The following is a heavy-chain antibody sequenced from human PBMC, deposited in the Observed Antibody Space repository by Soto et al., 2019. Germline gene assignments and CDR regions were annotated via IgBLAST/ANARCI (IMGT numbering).Heavy chain of an antibody. V-gene: IGHV3-30*18. CDR1: GFTFSSYA. D-gene: IGHD1-1*01. J-gene: IGHJ4*02. CDR2: ISSDGSNK. CDR3: AKDHDRKFIPDY. Sequence: QVQLVESGGGVVQPGRSLRLSCAASGFTFSSYAMHWVRQAPGKGLEWVAVISSDGSNKYYADSVKGRFTISRDNSKNTLYLQMNSLRAEDTAVYYCAKDHDRKFIPDYWGQGTLVTVSS.